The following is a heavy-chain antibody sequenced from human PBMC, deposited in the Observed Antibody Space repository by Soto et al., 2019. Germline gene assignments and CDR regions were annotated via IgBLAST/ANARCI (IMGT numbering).Heavy chain of an antibody. J-gene: IGHJ6*03. CDR3: ARVAKDIVVVPAAIRGYYYMDV. V-gene: IGHV3-21*01. CDR2: ISSSSSYI. Sequence: EVQLVESGGGLVKPGGSLRLSCAASGFTFSSYSMNWVRQAPGKGLEWGSSISSSSSYIYYADSVKGRFTISRDNAKNSLSMQMNSLRAEDTAVYYCARVAKDIVVVPAAIRGYYYMDVWGKGTPVTVSS. CDR1: GFTFSSYS. D-gene: IGHD2-2*01.